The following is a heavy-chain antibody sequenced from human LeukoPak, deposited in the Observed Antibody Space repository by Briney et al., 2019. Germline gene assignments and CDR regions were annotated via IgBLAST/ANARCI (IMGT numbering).Heavy chain of an antibody. J-gene: IGHJ4*02. CDR1: GGSISRSSYY. D-gene: IGHD6-13*01. Sequence: SETLSLTCTVSGGSISRSSYYWGWIRQPPGKGLEWIGSIYYSGNTYYSPSLKSRVTISVDMSTNQFSLRLSSVTAAATAVYYCARQGGGFSNDYWGQGTLVTVSS. CDR2: IYYSGNT. V-gene: IGHV4-39*01. CDR3: ARQGGGFSNDY.